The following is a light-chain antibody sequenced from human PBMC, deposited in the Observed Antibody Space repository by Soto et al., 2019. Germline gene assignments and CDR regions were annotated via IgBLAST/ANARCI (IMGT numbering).Light chain of an antibody. J-gene: IGKJ1*01. CDR2: DAS. Sequence: DIQMTQSPSTLSASVGERVTITCRASQNINSCLAWYQQKPGKAPNLLIYDASTLESGVPSRFSGSGSGTEFTLIISSLQPEDFATYYCQQCHSFSRTFGQGTKVEVK. CDR1: QNINSC. V-gene: IGKV1-5*01. CDR3: QQCHSFSRT.